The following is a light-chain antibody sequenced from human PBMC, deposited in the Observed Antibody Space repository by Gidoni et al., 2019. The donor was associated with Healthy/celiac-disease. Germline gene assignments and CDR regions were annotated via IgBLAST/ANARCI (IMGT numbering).Light chain of an antibody. CDR2: DAS. V-gene: IGKV3-11*01. CDR1: QSVSSY. CDR3: QQRSNWPLT. J-gene: IGKJ4*01. Sequence: EIVLTHPPATLSLSPGERATLSCRASQSVSSYLAWYQQKPGQAPRLLIYDASNRATGIPARFSGSGSGTDFTLTISSLEPEDFAVYYCQQRSNWPLTFGGXTKVEIK.